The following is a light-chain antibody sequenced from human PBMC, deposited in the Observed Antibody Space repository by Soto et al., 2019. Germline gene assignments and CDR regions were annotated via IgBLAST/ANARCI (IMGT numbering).Light chain of an antibody. Sequence: QPVLTQPPSVSGAPGQRVTISCTGSSSNIGAGFDVHWYQQCPGTAPKLLIYGNNNRPSGVPDRFSGSKSGTSASLAIAGLQAEDEADYFCQSYDTGLIGYVFGSGTQLTVL. CDR3: QSYDTGLIGYV. V-gene: IGLV1-40*01. CDR1: SSNIGAGFD. CDR2: GNN. J-gene: IGLJ1*01.